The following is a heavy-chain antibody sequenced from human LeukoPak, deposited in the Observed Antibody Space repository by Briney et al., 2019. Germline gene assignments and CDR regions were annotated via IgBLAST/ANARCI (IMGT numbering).Heavy chain of an antibody. CDR3: AREVSSLVWYYYGSGSYYYYFDY. Sequence: GGSLRLSCAASGFTFSSYWMSWVRQAPGTGLEWVANIKQDGSEKYYVDSVKGRFTISRDNAKNSLYLQMNSLRAEDTAVYYCAREVSSLVWYYYGSGSYYYYFDYWGQGTLVTVSS. V-gene: IGHV3-7*03. CDR1: GFTFSSYW. CDR2: IKQDGSEK. J-gene: IGHJ4*02. D-gene: IGHD3-10*01.